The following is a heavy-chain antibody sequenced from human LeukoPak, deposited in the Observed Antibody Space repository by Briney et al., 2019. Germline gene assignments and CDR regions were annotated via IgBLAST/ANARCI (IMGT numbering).Heavy chain of an antibody. D-gene: IGHD2/OR15-2a*01. V-gene: IGHV3-7*01. J-gene: IGHJ6*03. CDR2: IKEDGTEK. CDR3: ARDGNIYASGYSYYTDV. Sequence: QPGGSLRLSCAASGFTFTDFYMNWVRQAPGKGLEWVANIKEDGTEKYYVDSVKGRFTISRDNSKDSLYLQMNSLRAEDTAVYFCARDGNIYASGYSYYTDVWGKGTTVTVSS. CDR1: GFTFTDFY.